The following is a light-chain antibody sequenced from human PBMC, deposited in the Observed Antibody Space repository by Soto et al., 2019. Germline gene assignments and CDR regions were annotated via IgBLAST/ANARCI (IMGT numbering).Light chain of an antibody. CDR1: QSVNNN. CDR2: GAS. CDR3: QQYNNWRA. J-gene: IGKJ1*01. V-gene: IGKV3-15*01. Sequence: EIVMTQSPATLSVPPGERATLSCRASQSVNNNLAWYQQKPGQAPRLLIYGASTRATGIPARFSGSGSGTEFTRTISWLQSEVIAVYYCQQYNNWRAFGQGTKVEI.